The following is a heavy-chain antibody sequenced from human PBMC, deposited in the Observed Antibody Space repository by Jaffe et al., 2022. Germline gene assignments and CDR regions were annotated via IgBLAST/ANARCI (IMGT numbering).Heavy chain of an antibody. Sequence: QVQLVQSGAEVKKPGASVKVSCKASGYTFTSYAMHWVRQAPGQRLEWMGWINAGNGNTKYSQKFQGRVTITRDTSASTAYMELSSLRSEDTAVYYCAREVSPGGSGSSYYMDVWGKGTTVTVSS. CDR1: GYTFTSYA. CDR3: AREVSPGGSGSSYYMDV. CDR2: INAGNGNT. V-gene: IGHV1-3*01. D-gene: IGHD3-10*01. J-gene: IGHJ6*03.